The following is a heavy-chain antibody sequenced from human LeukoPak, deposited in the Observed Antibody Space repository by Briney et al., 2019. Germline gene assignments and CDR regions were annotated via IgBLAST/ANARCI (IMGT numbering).Heavy chain of an antibody. CDR3: VRDGDGYNFDN. V-gene: IGHV3-53*01. CDR2: IYSGGST. Sequence: SGGSLRLSCAASGFTVSSNYMSWVRQAPGKGLEWVSVIYSGGSTYYADSVKGRFTISRDNAKSTLYLQMNSLRAEDTGVYYCVRDGDGYNFDNWGQGTLVTVSS. J-gene: IGHJ4*02. CDR1: GFTVSSNY. D-gene: IGHD5-24*01.